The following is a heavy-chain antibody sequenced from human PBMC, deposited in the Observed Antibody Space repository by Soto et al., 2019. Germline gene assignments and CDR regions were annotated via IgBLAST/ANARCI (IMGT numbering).Heavy chain of an antibody. D-gene: IGHD3-10*01. CDR3: QGNVWVGPGSGSYYNAGYYFDY. J-gene: IGHJ4*02. CDR2: IYPGDSDT. Sequence: ESLKISCKGSGYSFTSYWIGWVCQMPGKGLEWMGIIYPGDSDTRYSPSFQGQVTISADKSISTAYLQWSNLKASDTAMYYWQGNVWVGPGSGSYYNAGYYFDYWGQAPLVTVS. CDR1: GYSFTSYW. V-gene: IGHV5-51*01.